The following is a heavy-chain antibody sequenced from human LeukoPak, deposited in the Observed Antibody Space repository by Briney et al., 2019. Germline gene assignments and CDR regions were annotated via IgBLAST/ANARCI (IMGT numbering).Heavy chain of an antibody. Sequence: GGSLRLSCAASGFTFSNAWMSWVRQAPGKGLEWVGRIKSKTDGGTTDYAAPVKGRFTISRDDSKNTLYLQMNSLKTEDTAVYYCTTHTFNPIRDYFDYWGQGTLVTVSS. CDR1: GFTFSNAW. D-gene: IGHD3-10*01. CDR3: TTHTFNPIRDYFDY. CDR2: IKSKTDGGTT. J-gene: IGHJ4*02. V-gene: IGHV3-15*01.